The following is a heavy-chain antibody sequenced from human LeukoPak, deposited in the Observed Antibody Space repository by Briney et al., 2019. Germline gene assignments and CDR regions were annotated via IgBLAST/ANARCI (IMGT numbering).Heavy chain of an antibody. CDR1: GGSISGYY. V-gene: IGHV4-59*01. CDR2: IYYSGNT. D-gene: IGHD3-22*01. CDR3: ARGTYYYDSSNREDWFDP. Sequence: SETLSLTCTVSGGSISGYYLSWIRQPPGKGLDWIGYIYYSGNTNYNPSLKSRVTISVDTSKNQFSLKLSSVTAADTAVYFCARGTYYYDSSNREDWFDPWGQGTLVTVSS. J-gene: IGHJ5*02.